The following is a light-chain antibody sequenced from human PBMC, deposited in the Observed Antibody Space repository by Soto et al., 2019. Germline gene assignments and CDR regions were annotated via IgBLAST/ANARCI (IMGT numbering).Light chain of an antibody. Sequence: EIAMTQSPATLPVSPGERATLSCRASQSVSTNLAWYQQKPGQAPRLLMYGASTRAIGIPARFTADGSGTEFTLTISSLQPEDLTFYYCQQYDTWPITFGQGTRLEIK. V-gene: IGKV3-15*01. CDR2: GAS. J-gene: IGKJ5*01. CDR3: QQYDTWPIT. CDR1: QSVSTN.